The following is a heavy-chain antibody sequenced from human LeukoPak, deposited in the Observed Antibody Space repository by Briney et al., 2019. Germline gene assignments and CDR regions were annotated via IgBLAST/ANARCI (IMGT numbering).Heavy chain of an antibody. CDR1: GGSFSGYY. V-gene: IGHV4-34*01. CDR2: INHSGST. J-gene: IGHJ4*02. D-gene: IGHD2-2*01. CDR3: ARARFARYCSSTSCRSIYFDY. Sequence: PSETLSLTCAVYGGSFSGYYWSWIRQPPGKGLEWIGEINHSGSTNYNPSLKSRVTISVDTSKNQFSLKLSSVTAADTAVYYCARARFARYCSSTSCRSIYFDYWGQGTLVTVSS.